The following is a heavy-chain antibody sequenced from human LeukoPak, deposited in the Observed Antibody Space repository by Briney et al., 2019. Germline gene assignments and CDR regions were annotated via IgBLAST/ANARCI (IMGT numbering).Heavy chain of an antibody. CDR2: IYYSGST. V-gene: IGHV4-39*07. D-gene: IGHD5-24*01. CDR1: GGSISSSSYY. J-gene: IGHJ5*02. CDR3: ARDLRDGYNYHWFDP. Sequence: SETLSLTCISGGSISSSSYYWGWIRQPPGKGLEWIGSIYYSGSTYYNPSLKSRVTISVDTSKNQFSLKLSSVTAADTAVYYCARDLRDGYNYHWFDPWGQGTLVTVSS.